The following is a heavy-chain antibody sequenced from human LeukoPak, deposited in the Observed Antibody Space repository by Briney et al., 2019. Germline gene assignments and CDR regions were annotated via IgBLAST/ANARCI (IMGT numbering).Heavy chain of an antibody. CDR2: IYYSGST. J-gene: IGHJ5*02. V-gene: IGHV4-59*01. CDR3: ARGGGIVVVPPVDNWFDP. Sequence: SETLSLTCTVSGGSISSCYWSWIRQPPGKGLAWIGYIYYSGSTNYNPSLKSRVTISVDTSKNQFSLKLSSVTAADTAVYYCARGGGIVVVPPVDNWFDPWGQGTLVTVSS. CDR1: GGSISSCY. D-gene: IGHD2-2*01.